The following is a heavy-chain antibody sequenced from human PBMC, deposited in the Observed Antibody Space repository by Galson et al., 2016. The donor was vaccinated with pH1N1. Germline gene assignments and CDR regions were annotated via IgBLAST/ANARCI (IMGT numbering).Heavy chain of an antibody. J-gene: IGHJ4*02. CDR3: ARDGIAAAGIRREQYYFDY. D-gene: IGHD6-13*01. Sequence: CAISGDSVSSNSAAWNWIRQSPSRGLEWLGRTYYRSKWYNDYAVSVKSRITINPDTSKNQFSLQLNSVTPEDAAVYYCARDGIAAAGIRREQYYFDYWGQGTLVTVSS. V-gene: IGHV6-1*01. CDR1: GDSVSSNSAA. CDR2: TYYRSKWYN.